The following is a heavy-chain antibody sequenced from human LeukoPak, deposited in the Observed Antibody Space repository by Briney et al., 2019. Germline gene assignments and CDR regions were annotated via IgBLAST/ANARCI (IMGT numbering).Heavy chain of an antibody. V-gene: IGHV1-2*02. CDR1: GYIFTKYY. Sequence: ASVKVSCKASGYIFTKYYIHWVRQAPGQGLEWMGWMNPTSGGTDYAQKFQGRVTMTRDTSLNTAYMELSSLRSDDTAIYYCARLRWLERKFDPWGQGTLVTVSS. CDR3: ARLRWLERKFDP. D-gene: IGHD1-1*01. J-gene: IGHJ5*02. CDR2: MNPTSGGT.